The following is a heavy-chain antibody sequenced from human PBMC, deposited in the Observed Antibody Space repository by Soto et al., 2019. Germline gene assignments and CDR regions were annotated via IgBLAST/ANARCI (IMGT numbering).Heavy chain of an antibody. V-gene: IGHV3-13*04. CDR2: IGHAGDT. CDR3: ASLGDRIY. CDR1: ECNITTFD. D-gene: IGHD3-16*01. Sequence: FKRLSCAAPECNITTFDVHWVRQATGEGPEWVSSIGHAGDTYYADSVRGRFTISRDNATQSFSLQMNSLRVGDTSVYYCASLGDRIYWGQGSLVTVTS. J-gene: IGHJ4*02.